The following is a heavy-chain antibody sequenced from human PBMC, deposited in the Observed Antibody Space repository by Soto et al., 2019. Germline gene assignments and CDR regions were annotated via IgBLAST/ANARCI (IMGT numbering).Heavy chain of an antibody. V-gene: IGHV3-23*01. CDR1: GFTFSSYG. J-gene: IGHJ4*02. CDR2: ISGGGGTT. CDR3: AKDGSTTVVTSSFY. Sequence: EVQLLESGGGLVQPGGSLRLSCAASGFTFSSYGMSWVRQAPGKGLEWVSGISGGGGTTYYADSVKGRFTISRDNSKSTLYLQMNSLRAEDTAVYYCAKDGSTTVVTSSFYWGLGTLVTVSS. D-gene: IGHD4-17*01.